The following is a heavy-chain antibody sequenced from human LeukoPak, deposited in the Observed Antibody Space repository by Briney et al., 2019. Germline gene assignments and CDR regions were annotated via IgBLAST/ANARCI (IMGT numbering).Heavy chain of an antibody. CDR3: ARAHPGYKSAFLRAFDM. Sequence: ASVKVSCKASGYTFTSLDISWVRQANGQGLEWLGWMNPKNGNTGYAQKFRGRVTITRDTSESIAYMELSGLRSDDTAVYYCARAHPGYKSAFLRAFDMWGQGTMVIVSS. V-gene: IGHV1-8*03. CDR1: GYTFTSLD. J-gene: IGHJ3*02. D-gene: IGHD1-14*01. CDR2: MNPKNGNT.